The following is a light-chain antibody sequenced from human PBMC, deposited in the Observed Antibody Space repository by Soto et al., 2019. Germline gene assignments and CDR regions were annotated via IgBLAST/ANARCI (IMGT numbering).Light chain of an antibody. J-gene: IGKJ1*01. CDR3: QQHDHSPRT. Sequence: ETVLTQSPGTLSLSPGERATLSCRASQSVSSSYLAWYQQKPGQAPRLLIYGTSSRATGIPDRFSGSGSGTDFTLTISGLEPEDFAVYYCQQHDHSPRTFGQGTKVEIK. V-gene: IGKV3-20*01. CDR1: QSVSSSY. CDR2: GTS.